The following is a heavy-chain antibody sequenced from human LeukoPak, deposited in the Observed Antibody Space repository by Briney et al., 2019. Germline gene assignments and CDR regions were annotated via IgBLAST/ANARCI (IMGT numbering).Heavy chain of an antibody. CDR2: INPNSGGT. CDR1: GYTFTGYY. V-gene: IGHV1-2*02. CDR3: ARGDTWIQSYRYYGMDV. J-gene: IGHJ6*02. D-gene: IGHD5-18*01. Sequence: ASAKVSCKASGYTFTGYYMHWVRQAPGQGLEWMGWINPNSGGTNYAQKFQGRVTMTRDTSISTAYMELSSLRSEDTAVYYCARGDTWIQSYRYYGMDVWGQGTTVTVSS.